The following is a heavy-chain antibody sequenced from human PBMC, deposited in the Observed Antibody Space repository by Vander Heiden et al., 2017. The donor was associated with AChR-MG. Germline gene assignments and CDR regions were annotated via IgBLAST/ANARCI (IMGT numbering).Heavy chain of an antibody. CDR3: ARGGDYIWGSYRYDAFDI. V-gene: IGHV3-33*01. D-gene: IGHD3-16*02. J-gene: IGHJ3*02. CDR2: IWYDGSNK. Sequence: QVQLVESGGGVVQPGRSLRLSCAASGFTFSSYGMHWVRQAPDKGLEWVAVIWYDGSNKYYADSVKGRFTISRDNSKNTLYLQMNSLRAEDTAVYYCARGGDYIWGSYRYDAFDIWGQGTMVTVSS. CDR1: GFTFSSYG.